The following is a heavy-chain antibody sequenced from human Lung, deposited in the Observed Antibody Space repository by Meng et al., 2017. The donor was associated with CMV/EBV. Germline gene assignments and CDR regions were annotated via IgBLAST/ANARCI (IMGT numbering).Heavy chain of an antibody. CDR1: GFTFSNAW. V-gene: IGHV3-15*01. J-gene: IGHJ6*02. Sequence: GESXKISXAASGFTFSNAWMSWVRQVPGQGLKWVGRIKSKADGGTTDYAAPVKGRFTISRDDSENTLYLHMNSLRTDDTGVYYCTTDSVAGPVYYYYGMDVWGQGTXVTVSS. D-gene: IGHD6-19*01. CDR3: TTDSVAGPVYYYYGMDV. CDR2: IKSKADGGTT.